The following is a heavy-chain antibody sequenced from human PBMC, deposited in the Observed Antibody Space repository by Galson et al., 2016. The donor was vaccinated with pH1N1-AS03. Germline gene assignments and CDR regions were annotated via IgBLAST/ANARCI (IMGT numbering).Heavy chain of an antibody. V-gene: IGHV3-21*06. CDR3: ARRGDTAAADPFDY. CDR1: GFTFSTYS. J-gene: IGHJ4*02. Sequence: SLRLSCAASGFTFSTYSMNWVRQAPGKGLEWVSSISSSSGYIYYAESLKGRFTISRDNAKNSLYLQMNSLRAEDTAFYYCARRGDTAAADPFDYWGQGTLVTASS. D-gene: IGHD6-13*01. CDR2: ISSSSGYI.